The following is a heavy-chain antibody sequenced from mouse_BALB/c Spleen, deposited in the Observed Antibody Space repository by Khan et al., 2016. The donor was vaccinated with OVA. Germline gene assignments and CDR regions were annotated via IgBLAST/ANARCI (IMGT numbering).Heavy chain of an antibody. Sequence: IQLVQSGPDLVKPGASVKISCKASGYSFTLYYMSWVKQSHGKSLEWIGRANPNTDNINYNQEFKGKAILTVDKSSNTAYMELRSLTSEDSAVYFCARGYDFFASWGQGTLVTVSA. J-gene: IGHJ3*01. D-gene: IGHD2-14*01. CDR2: ANPNTDNI. CDR3: ARGYDFFAS. V-gene: IGHV1-26*01. CDR1: GYSFTLYY.